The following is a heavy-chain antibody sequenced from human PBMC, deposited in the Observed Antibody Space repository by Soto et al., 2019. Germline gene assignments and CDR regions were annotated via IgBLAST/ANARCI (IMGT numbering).Heavy chain of an antibody. V-gene: IGHV3-33*01. J-gene: IGHJ6*02. CDR1: GFTFSSYG. CDR2: IWYDGSNK. CDR3: ARDPDCSSTSCYTEDYYYGMDV. Sequence: QVQLVESGGGVVQPGRSLRLSCAASGFTFSSYGMHWVRQAPGKGLEWVAVIWYDGSNKYYADSVKGRFTISRDNSKNTLYLQMNSMRAEDKAVYYCARDPDCSSTSCYTEDYYYGMDVWGQGTTVTVSS. D-gene: IGHD2-2*02.